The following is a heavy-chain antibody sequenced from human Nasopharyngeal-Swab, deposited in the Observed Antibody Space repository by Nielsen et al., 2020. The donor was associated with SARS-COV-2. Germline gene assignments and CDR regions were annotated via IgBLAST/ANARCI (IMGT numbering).Heavy chain of an antibody. CDR1: GFTFSSYA. V-gene: IGHV3-23*01. J-gene: IGHJ6*02. CDR3: AKDRDSGDDSEEYYHYYGMDV. D-gene: IGHD5-12*01. Sequence: GESLKISCAASGFTFSSYAMHWVRQAPGEGLEWVSAISGSGDSTYYTDSVRGRFTISRDNSKNTLTLQMNSLRVEDTAIYYCAKDRDSGDDSEEYYHYYGMDVWGQGTTVTVSS. CDR2: ISGSGDST.